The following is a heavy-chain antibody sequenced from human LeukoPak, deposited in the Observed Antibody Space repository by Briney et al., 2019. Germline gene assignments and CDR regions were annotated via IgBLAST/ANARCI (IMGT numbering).Heavy chain of an antibody. J-gene: IGHJ5*02. Sequence: GGSLRLSCAASGFTFSSYAMSWVRQAPGKGLEWVSAISGSGGSTYYADSVKGRFTISRDNSKNTLYLQMNSLRAEDTAVYYCAKGGKDYGDPGWFDPWGQGTLVTVSS. V-gene: IGHV3-23*01. CDR2: ISGSGGST. CDR3: AKGGKDYGDPGWFDP. CDR1: GFTFSSYA. D-gene: IGHD4-17*01.